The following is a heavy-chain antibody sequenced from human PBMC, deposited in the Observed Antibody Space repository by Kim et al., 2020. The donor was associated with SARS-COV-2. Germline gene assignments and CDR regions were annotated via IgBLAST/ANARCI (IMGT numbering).Heavy chain of an antibody. V-gene: IGHV4-34*01. CDR1: GGSFSGYY. J-gene: IGHJ6*02. CDR3: ARGSTIFGVVIIDGRTRMDV. Sequence: SETLSLTCAVYGGSFSGYYWSWIRQPPGKGLEWIGEINHSGSTNYNPSLKSRVTISVDTSKNQFSLKLSSVTAADTAVYYCARGSTIFGVVIIDGRTRMDVWGQGTTVTVSS. CDR2: INHSGST. D-gene: IGHD3-3*01.